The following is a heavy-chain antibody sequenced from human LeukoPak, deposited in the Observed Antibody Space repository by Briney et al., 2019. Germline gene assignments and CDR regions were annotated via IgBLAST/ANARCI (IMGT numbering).Heavy chain of an antibody. V-gene: IGHV3-30*03. Sequence: GGSLRLSCAASGFTFSSYGTHWVRQAPGKGLEWVAVISYDGSNKYYADSVKGRFTISRDNSKNTLYLQMNSLRAEDTAVYYCARDRALSSSSLGYWGQGTLVTVSS. CDR1: GFTFSSYG. D-gene: IGHD6-13*01. J-gene: IGHJ4*02. CDR3: ARDRALSSSSLGY. CDR2: ISYDGSNK.